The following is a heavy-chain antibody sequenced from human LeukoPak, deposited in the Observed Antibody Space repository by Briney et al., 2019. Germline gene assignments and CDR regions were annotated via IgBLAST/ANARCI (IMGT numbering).Heavy chain of an antibody. CDR2: ISYDGSNK. CDR1: GFTFSSYG. CDR3: AKDYYYGSGPGWFDP. Sequence: GRSLRLSCAASGFTFSSYGMHWVRQAPGKGLEWVAVISYDGSNKYYADSVKGRFTISRDNSKNTLYLQTNSLRAEDTAVYYCAKDYYYGSGPGWFDPWGQGTLVTVSS. J-gene: IGHJ5*02. D-gene: IGHD3-10*01. V-gene: IGHV3-30*18.